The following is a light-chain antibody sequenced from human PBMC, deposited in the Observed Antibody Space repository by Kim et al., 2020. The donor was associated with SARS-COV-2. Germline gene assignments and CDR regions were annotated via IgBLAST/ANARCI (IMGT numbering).Light chain of an antibody. CDR1: QDISNC. CDR2: DAS. V-gene: IGKV1-33*01. Sequence: DIQMTQSPSSLSASVGDRVTITCQASQDISNCLNWYLQEPGKAPKLLIYDASNLKTGVPSRFSGSASGTDFTFTISSLQPEDFATYFCQQYDNLPYTFGQGTKLEI. CDR3: QQYDNLPYT. J-gene: IGKJ2*01.